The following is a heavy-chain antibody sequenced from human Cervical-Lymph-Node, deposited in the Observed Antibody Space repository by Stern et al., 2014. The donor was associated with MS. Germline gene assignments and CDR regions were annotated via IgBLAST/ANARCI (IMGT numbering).Heavy chain of an antibody. D-gene: IGHD6-19*01. V-gene: IGHV3-23*04. CDR3: AKEGIAVASFDY. Sequence: EVQLVESGGDLAQPGGSLRLSCAVSGFTFSLYAMSWVRQAPGKGLEWVSAFSGTDSSTYYAETVKGRFTISRDNSKYTLYLQMNNLRAEDTAVYYCAKEGIAVASFDYWGQGTLVTVSS. CDR2: FSGTDSST. J-gene: IGHJ4*02. CDR1: GFTFSLYA.